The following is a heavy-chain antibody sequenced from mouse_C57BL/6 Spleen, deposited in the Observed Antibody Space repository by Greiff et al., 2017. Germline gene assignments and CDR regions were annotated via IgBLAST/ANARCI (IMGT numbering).Heavy chain of an antibody. Sequence: QVQLQQSGAELARPGASVKMSCKASGYTFTSYTMHWVKQRPGQGLEWIGNINPSSGYTKYNQKFKDKATLTADKSSSTAYMQLSSLTSEDSGVYYCARSDSKGGYFDVWGTGTTVTVSS. J-gene: IGHJ1*03. V-gene: IGHV1-4*01. CDR1: GYTFTSYT. D-gene: IGHD2-5*01. CDR3: ARSDSKGGYFDV. CDR2: INPSSGYT.